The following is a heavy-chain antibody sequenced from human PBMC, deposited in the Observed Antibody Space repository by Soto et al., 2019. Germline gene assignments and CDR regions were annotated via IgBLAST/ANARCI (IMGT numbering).Heavy chain of an antibody. CDR1: GYAIGGGYY. CDR2: FYHSGGT. CDR3: AGTDFWSGHYYYNGVDV. J-gene: IGHJ6*02. Sequence: SETLSLTCAVSGYAIGGGYYWGWIRQPPGKGLEWIGSFYHSGGTYYNPSLKSRVTISVDTSTNQFSLNLRSVTAADTAVYYCAGTDFWSGHYYYNGVDVWGQGTTVTVS. V-gene: IGHV4-38-2*01. D-gene: IGHD3-3*01.